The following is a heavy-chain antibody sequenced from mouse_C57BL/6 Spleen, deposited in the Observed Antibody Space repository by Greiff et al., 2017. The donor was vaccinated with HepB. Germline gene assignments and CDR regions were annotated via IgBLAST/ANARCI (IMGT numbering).Heavy chain of an antibody. D-gene: IGHD1-1*01. Sequence: QVQLKQPGTELVKPGASVKLSCKASGYTFTSYWMHWVKQRPGQGLEWIGNINPSNGGTNYNEKFKSKATLTVDKSSSTAYMQLSSLTSEDSAVYYCARSPNYYGSSSYYFDYWGQGTTLTVSS. CDR2: INPSNGGT. CDR1: GYTFTSYW. CDR3: ARSPNYYGSSSYYFDY. V-gene: IGHV1-53*01. J-gene: IGHJ2*01.